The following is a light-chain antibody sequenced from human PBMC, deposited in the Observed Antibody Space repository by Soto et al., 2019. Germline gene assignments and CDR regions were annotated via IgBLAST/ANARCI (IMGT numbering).Light chain of an antibody. CDR3: QQYGSSSLT. CDR2: GAS. V-gene: IGKV3-20*01. CDR1: QSVSSSY. Sequence: IMLTQSPGTLSLSPGERATLSCRASQSVSSSYLAWYQQKPGQAPRLLIYGASSRATGIPDRFSGSGSGTDFTLTISRLEPEDFAVYYCQQYGSSSLTFGPGTKVDIK. J-gene: IGKJ3*01.